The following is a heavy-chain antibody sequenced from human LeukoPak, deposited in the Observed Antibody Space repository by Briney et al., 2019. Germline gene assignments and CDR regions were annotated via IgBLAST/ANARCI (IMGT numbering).Heavy chain of an antibody. CDR1: GFTFSSYG. CDR3: AKVPYDSSGYY. J-gene: IGHJ4*02. Sequence: GGSLRLSCAASGFTFSSYGMSWVRQAPGKGLEWVSAISGSGGSTYYADSVKGRFTISRDNSKNTLYLQMNSLRAEDTAVYYCAKVPYDSSGYYWGQGTLVTVSS. V-gene: IGHV3-23*01. D-gene: IGHD3-22*01. CDR2: ISGSGGST.